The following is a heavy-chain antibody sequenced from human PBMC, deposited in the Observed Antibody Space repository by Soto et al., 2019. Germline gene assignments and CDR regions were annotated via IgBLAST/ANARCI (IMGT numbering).Heavy chain of an antibody. Sequence: QVQLQESGPGLVKPSETLSLSCTVSGGSISSYYWSWFRQSPGKRMEWIGYVHHSWGSSYNPSLHSRVAISLDTFKCQFSLKVTSVTATDTAVYYCARQGFGPLHGLVDVWGQGTTVTVSS. CDR1: GGSISSYY. D-gene: IGHD3-10*01. CDR2: VHHSWGS. V-gene: IGHV4-59*08. J-gene: IGHJ6*02. CDR3: ARQGFGPLHGLVDV.